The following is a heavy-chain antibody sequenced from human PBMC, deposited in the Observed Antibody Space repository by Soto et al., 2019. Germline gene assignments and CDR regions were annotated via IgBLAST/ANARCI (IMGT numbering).Heavy chain of an antibody. Sequence: QVQLQESGPGLVKPSETLSLTCTVSGGSISSYYWSWIRQPPGKGLEWIGYIYYSGSTNYNPSLKRLVTISVDTSKNQFSLKLSSVTAADTAVYYCARGSTGYSSSWYRYWGQGTLVTVSS. D-gene: IGHD6-13*01. V-gene: IGHV4-59*08. CDR3: ARGSTGYSSSWYRY. J-gene: IGHJ4*02. CDR2: IYYSGST. CDR1: GGSISSYY.